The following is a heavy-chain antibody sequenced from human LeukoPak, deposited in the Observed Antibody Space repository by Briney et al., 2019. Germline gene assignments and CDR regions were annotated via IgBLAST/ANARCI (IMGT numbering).Heavy chain of an antibody. V-gene: IGHV1-8*01. CDR3: ARGWSSRGETYSTLDY. D-gene: IGHD2-15*01. Sequence: ASVKVSCKASGYTFTTYDINWVRQATGQGLEWMGWMNPNSGNTGYAQKFQGRVTMTRSTSISTAYMELSSLTSEDTAVYYCARGWSSRGETYSTLDYWGQGTLVTDSS. J-gene: IGHJ4*02. CDR1: GYTFTTYD. CDR2: MNPNSGNT.